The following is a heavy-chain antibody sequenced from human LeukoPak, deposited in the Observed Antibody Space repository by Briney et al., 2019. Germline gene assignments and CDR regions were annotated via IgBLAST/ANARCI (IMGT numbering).Heavy chain of an antibody. CDR1: GFTFDDYA. CDR2: ISWNSGSI. D-gene: IGHD3-22*01. CDR3: ARHVVALGFDY. V-gene: IGHV3-9*01. J-gene: IGHJ4*02. Sequence: PGGSLRLSCAASGFTFDDYAMHWVRQAPGKGLEWVSGISWNSGSIGYADSVKGRFTISRDNAKNSLYLQMNSLRAEDTAVYYCARHVVALGFDYWGQGTLVTASS.